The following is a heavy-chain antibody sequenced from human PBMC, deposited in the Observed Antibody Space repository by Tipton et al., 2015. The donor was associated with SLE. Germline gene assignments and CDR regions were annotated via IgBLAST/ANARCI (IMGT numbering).Heavy chain of an antibody. CDR1: GFTFSSYG. D-gene: IGHD4-23*01. Sequence: RSLRLSCAASGFTFSSYGMHWVRQAPGKGLEWVAVISYDGSNKYYADSVKGRFTISRDNSKNTLYLQMNSLRAEDTAVYYCAKDPWGGNGGDWFDPWGQGTLVTVSS. J-gene: IGHJ5*02. CDR3: AKDPWGGNGGDWFDP. CDR2: ISYDGSNK. V-gene: IGHV3-30*18.